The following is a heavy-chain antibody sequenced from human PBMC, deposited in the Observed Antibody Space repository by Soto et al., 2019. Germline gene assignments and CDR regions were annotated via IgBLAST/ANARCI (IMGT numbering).Heavy chain of an antibody. CDR1: GYTFTSYG. J-gene: IGHJ4*02. D-gene: IGHD6-19*01. CDR3: ARGKSSGWPNTVGYFDY. CDR2: ISAYNGNT. Sequence: QVQLVQSGAEVKKPGASVKVSCKASGYTFTSYGISWARQAPGQGLEWMGWISAYNGNTNYAQKLQGRVTLTTDTTTSTADMELRSVRSDDTAVYYCARGKSSGWPNTVGYFDYWGQGTLVTVSS. V-gene: IGHV1-18*01.